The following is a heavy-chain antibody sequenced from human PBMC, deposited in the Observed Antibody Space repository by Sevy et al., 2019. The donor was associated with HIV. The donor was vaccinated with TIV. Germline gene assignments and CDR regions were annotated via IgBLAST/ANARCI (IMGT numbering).Heavy chain of an antibody. D-gene: IGHD6-13*01. Sequence: GGSLRLSCAASGFTFSSYSMNWVRQAPGKGLEWVSSISSSSSYIYYADSVKSRFTISRDNAKNSLYLQMNSLRAEDTAVYYCARDQGQSIAAAYAFDIRGQGTMVTV. J-gene: IGHJ3*02. V-gene: IGHV3-21*01. CDR2: ISSSSSYI. CDR3: ARDQGQSIAAAYAFDI. CDR1: GFTFSSYS.